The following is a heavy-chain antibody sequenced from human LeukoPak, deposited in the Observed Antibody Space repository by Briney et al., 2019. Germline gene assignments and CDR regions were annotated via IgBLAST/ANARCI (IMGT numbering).Heavy chain of an antibody. CDR1: GGTFSSYA. CDR2: IIPIFGTA. CDR3: ARVRVAVRPGNRFDP. J-gene: IGHJ5*02. V-gene: IGHV1-69*13. D-gene: IGHD6-19*01. Sequence: GASVKVSCKASGGTFSSYAISWVRQAPGQGLEWMGGIIPIFGTANYAQKFQGRVTITADESTSTAYMELSSLRSEDTAVYLCARVRVAVRPGNRFDPWGQGTLVTVSS.